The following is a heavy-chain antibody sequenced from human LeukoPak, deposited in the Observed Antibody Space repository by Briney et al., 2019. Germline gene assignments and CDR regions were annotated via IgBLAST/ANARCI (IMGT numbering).Heavy chain of an antibody. V-gene: IGHV4-59*01. J-gene: IGHJ4*02. CDR2: IYYGGST. Sequence: SETLSLTCTVSGGSISSYYWSWIRQPPGKGLEWIGYIYYGGSTNYNPSLKSRVTISVDTSKNQFSLKLSSVTAADTAVYYCARDYGSGSFDYWGQGTLVTVSS. CDR1: GGSISSYY. D-gene: IGHD3-10*01. CDR3: ARDYGSGSFDY.